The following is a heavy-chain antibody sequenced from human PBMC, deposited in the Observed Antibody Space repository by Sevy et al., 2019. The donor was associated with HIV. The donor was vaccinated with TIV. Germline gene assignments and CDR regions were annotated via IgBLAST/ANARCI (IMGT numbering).Heavy chain of an antibody. D-gene: IGHD3-22*01. CDR3: ATTKDYYENSGDPFDY. CDR1: GYSLTQLS. Sequence: ASVKVSCKVSGYSLTQLSMHWVRQAPGKGLEWMGSFDPEDDKRIYPQKFQGRVTMTEDTSTDTAYMELSSLRSEDTAVYYCATTKDYYENSGDPFDYWGQGTLVTVSS. J-gene: IGHJ4*02. V-gene: IGHV1-24*01. CDR2: FDPEDDKR.